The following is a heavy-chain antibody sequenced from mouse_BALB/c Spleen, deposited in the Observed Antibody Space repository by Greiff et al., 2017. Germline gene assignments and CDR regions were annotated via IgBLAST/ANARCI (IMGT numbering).Heavy chain of an antibody. Sequence: EVQLQQSGPELVKPGASVKLSCTASGFTFTDTYMHWVKQRPEKGLEWIGRIYPANGNTKYDPKFQGKATITADTSSNTAYLQLSSLTSEDTAVYYSGRSFDYWGQGTLVTVSA. J-gene: IGHJ3*01. V-gene: IGHV14-3*02. CDR3: GRSFDY. CDR1: GFTFTDTY. CDR2: IYPANGNT.